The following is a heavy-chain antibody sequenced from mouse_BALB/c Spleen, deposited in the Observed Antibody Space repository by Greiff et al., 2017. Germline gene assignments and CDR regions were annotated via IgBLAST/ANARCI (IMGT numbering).Heavy chain of an antibody. V-gene: IGHV3-8*02. Sequence: EVKLVESGPSLVKPSQTLSLTCSVTGDSITSGYWNWIRKLPGNKLEYMGYISYSGSTYYNPSLKSRISITRDTSKNQYYLQLNSVTTEDTATYYCARNYGSSYWYFDVWGAGTTVTVSS. CDR1: GDSITSGY. CDR3: ARNYGSSYWYFDV. J-gene: IGHJ1*01. D-gene: IGHD1-1*01. CDR2: ISYSGST.